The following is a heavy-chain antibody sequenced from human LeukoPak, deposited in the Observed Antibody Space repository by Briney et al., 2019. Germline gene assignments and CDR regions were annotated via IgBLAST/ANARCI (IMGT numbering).Heavy chain of an antibody. CDR1: GYTFTDYY. V-gene: IGHV1-2*02. J-gene: IGHJ6*03. D-gene: IGHD6-6*01. CDR3: ARSLYMDVAAHLYYYYYMDV. CDR2: INPNSGGT. Sequence: GASVNVSRQASGYTFTDYYLHWVRQAPGQGLEWMGWINPNSGGTNYAQKFQGRVTMTRDTSISTAYMELRSLRSDDTAVYYCARSLYMDVAAHLYYYYYMDVWGKGTTVTVSS.